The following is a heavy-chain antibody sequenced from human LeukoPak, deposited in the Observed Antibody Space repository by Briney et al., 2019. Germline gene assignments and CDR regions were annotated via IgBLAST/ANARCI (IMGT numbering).Heavy chain of an antibody. J-gene: IGHJ4*02. Sequence: PGGSLRLSCAASGFTFSSYAMSWVRQAPGKGLEWVSGISGSGGSTYYPYSVKGRFNISRENSKSMLYLQMNSLRAEDTAVYYCAKGGVTTPTRTPFDYWGQGTLVTVSS. CDR1: GFTFSSYA. CDR2: ISGSGGST. CDR3: AKGGVTTPTRTPFDY. D-gene: IGHD4-17*01. V-gene: IGHV3-23*01.